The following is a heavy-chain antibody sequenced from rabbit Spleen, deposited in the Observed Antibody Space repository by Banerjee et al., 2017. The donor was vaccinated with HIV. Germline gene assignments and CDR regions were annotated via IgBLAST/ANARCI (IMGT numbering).Heavy chain of an antibody. CDR3: ARDLVTVIGWNFSL. Sequence: QSLEESGGDLVKPGASLTLTCTASGFSFSGSHYMCWVRRAPGKGLEWIACIYAGGSGTTYYATWAKGRFTISRTSSTKVTLQMTSLTAADTATYFCARDLVTVIGWNFSLWGPGTLVTVS. J-gene: IGHJ4*01. CDR2: IYAGGSGTT. CDR1: GFSFSGSHY. V-gene: IGHV1S40*01. D-gene: IGHD1-1*01.